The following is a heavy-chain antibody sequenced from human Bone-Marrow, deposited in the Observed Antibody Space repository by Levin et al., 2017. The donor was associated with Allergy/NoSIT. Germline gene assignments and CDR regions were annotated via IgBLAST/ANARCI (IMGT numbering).Heavy chain of an antibody. CDR1: GFTFGDYP. CDR3: ARGRNYYDNSAARA. CDR2: IRSKTNGGTA. V-gene: IGHV3-49*04. Sequence: SCTTSGFTFGDYPINWVRQAPGKGLEWVGFIRSKTNGGTAEYGASVKGRFIISRDDSKNTAYLQMNSLESDDTAVYYCARGRNYYDNSAARAWGQGTLVSVSS. D-gene: IGHD3-22*01. J-gene: IGHJ1*01.